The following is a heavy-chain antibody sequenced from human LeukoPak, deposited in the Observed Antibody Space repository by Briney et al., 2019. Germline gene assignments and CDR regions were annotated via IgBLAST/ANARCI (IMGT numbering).Heavy chain of an antibody. CDR2: ISYDGSNK. D-gene: IGHD1-20*01. CDR1: GCTFSSYA. CDR3: ARDPSNWTDPWYFDY. V-gene: IGHV3-30-3*01. J-gene: IGHJ4*02. Sequence: GGSLRLSCAASGCTFSSYAMHWVRQAPGKGLEWVAVISYDGSNKYYADSVKGRFTISRDNSKNTLYLQMNSLRAEDTAVYYCARDPSNWTDPWYFDYWGQGTLVTVSS.